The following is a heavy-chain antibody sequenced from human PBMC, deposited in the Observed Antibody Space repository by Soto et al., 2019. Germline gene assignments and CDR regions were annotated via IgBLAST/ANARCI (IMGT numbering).Heavy chain of an antibody. CDR1: GGSISSYY. CDR2: IYYSGST. Sequence: SETLSLTCTVSGGSISSYYWSWIRQPPGKGLEWIGYIYYSGSTNYNPSLKSRVTISVDTSKNRFSLKLSSVTAADTAVYYCARDHPVRGGGFDYWGQGTLVTVSS. V-gene: IGHV4-59*01. J-gene: IGHJ4*02. CDR3: ARDHPVRGGGFDY. D-gene: IGHD3-10*01.